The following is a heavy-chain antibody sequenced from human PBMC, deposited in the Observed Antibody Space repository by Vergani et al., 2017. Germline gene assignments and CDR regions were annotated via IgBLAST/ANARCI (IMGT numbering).Heavy chain of an antibody. D-gene: IGHD1-26*01. J-gene: IGHJ6*02. CDR3: ARGGLREYYYYGMDV. Sequence: EVQLVESGGGLVQPGRSLRLSCAASGFTFDDYAMHWVRQAPGKGLEWVSGISWNSGSIGYADSVKGRFTISRDNAKNSLYLQMNSLRAEDTAVYYCARGGLREYYYYGMDVWGQGTTVTVSS. CDR1: GFTFDDYA. CDR2: ISWNSGSI. V-gene: IGHV3-9*01.